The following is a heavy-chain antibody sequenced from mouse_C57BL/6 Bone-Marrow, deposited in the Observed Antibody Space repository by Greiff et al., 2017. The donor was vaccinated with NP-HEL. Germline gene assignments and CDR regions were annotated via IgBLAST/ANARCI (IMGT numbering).Heavy chain of an antibody. J-gene: IGHJ4*01. D-gene: IGHD2-4*01. CDR3: AHYDYDGGYYAMDY. V-gene: IGHV3-6*01. Sequence: EVQLVESGPGLVKPSQSLSLTCSVTGYSITSGYYWNWIRQFPGNKLEWMGYISYDGSNNYNPSLKNRISITRDTSKNQFFLKLNSVTTEDTATYYCAHYDYDGGYYAMDYWGQGTSVTVSS. CDR1: GYSITSGYY. CDR2: ISYDGSN.